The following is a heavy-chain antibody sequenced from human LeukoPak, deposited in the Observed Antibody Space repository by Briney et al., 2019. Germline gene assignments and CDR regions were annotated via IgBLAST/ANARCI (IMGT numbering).Heavy chain of an antibody. J-gene: IGHJ4*02. D-gene: IGHD3-22*01. Sequence: PGGSLRPSCGASGFTFSSYGMHWVRQAPGKGLEWVAVISYDGSNKYYADSVKGRFTISRDNSKNTLYLQMNSLRAEDTAVYYCAKSHSSGYFHWGQGTLVTVSS. V-gene: IGHV3-30*18. CDR2: ISYDGSNK. CDR1: GFTFSSYG. CDR3: AKSHSSGYFH.